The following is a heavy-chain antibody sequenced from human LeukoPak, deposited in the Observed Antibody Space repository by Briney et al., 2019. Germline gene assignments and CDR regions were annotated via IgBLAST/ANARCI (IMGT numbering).Heavy chain of an antibody. V-gene: IGHV3-21*01. CDR3: ARDRAGAGYYDGSGYDYYGMDV. CDR1: GFTFSSYS. Sequence: AGGSLRLSCAASGFTFSSYSMNWVRQAPGEGLEWVSSISSSSSYIYYADSVKGRFTISRDNAKNSLYLQMNSLRAEDTAVYYCARDRAGAGYYDGSGYDYYGMDVWGQGTTVTVSS. J-gene: IGHJ6*02. D-gene: IGHD3-22*01. CDR2: ISSSSSYI.